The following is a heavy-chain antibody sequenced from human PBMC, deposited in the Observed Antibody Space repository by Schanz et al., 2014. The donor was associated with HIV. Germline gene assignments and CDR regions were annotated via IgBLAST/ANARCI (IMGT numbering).Heavy chain of an antibody. J-gene: IGHJ4*02. CDR3: ARETRSCGGDCYPLDY. Sequence: EVQVVESGGGLVKPGGSLRLSCAASGFTFSSFSMNWVRQAPGKGLEWVSSIRSSSSYMYYADSVKGRFTISRDNAKNSLYLQMNSLRPEDTAVYYCARETRSCGGDCYPLDYWGQGTLVTVSS. D-gene: IGHD2-21*02. V-gene: IGHV3-21*01. CDR2: IRSSSSYM. CDR1: GFTFSSFS.